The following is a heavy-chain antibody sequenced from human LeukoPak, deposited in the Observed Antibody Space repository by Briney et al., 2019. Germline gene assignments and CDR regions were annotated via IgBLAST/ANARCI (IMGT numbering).Heavy chain of an antibody. D-gene: IGHD3-22*01. J-gene: IGHJ4*02. V-gene: IGHV3-23*01. Sequence: SGGSLRLSCAASGFTFRSYAMSWVRQAPGTGLEWVASISGRGSDTYYADSVKGRFAISRDTSKNTLYLQMNSLRAEDTAVYYCAKSQEDDSSGYHYSNFDYWGQGTLVTVSS. CDR3: AKSQEDDSSGYHYSNFDY. CDR1: GFTFRSYA. CDR2: ISGRGSDT.